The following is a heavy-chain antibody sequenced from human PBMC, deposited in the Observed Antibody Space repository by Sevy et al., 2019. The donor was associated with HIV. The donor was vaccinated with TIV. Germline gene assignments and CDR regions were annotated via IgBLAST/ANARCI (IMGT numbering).Heavy chain of an antibody. V-gene: IGHV3-30*18. Sequence: GGSLRLSCAASGFTFSDYGMNWFRQAPGRGLEWVAVISYDGSNKYYSDSVKGRFTISRDNSKDTLFLQMNSLRAEDTAVYYCAKVRCGFCSGGSSYYFDNWGQGTLVTVSS. D-gene: IGHD2-15*01. J-gene: IGHJ4*02. CDR3: AKVRCGFCSGGSSYYFDN. CDR2: ISYDGSNK. CDR1: GFTFSDYG.